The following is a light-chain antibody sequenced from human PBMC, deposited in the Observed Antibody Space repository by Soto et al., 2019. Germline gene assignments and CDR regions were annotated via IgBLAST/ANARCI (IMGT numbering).Light chain of an antibody. CDR2: DAS. CDR1: QSVSRY. V-gene: IGKV3-11*01. Sequence: EIVLTQSPATLSLSPGERATLSCRASQSVSRYLAWYQQKPGQAPRLLIYDASNRATGIPARFSGSGSGTDFTLTISSLEPEDFAVYYCQQRSNWPPRTFGGGTKVEIK. J-gene: IGKJ4*02. CDR3: QQRSNWPPRT.